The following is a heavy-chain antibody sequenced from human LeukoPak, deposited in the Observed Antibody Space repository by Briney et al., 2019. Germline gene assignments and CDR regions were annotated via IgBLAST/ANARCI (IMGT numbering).Heavy chain of an antibody. Sequence: GSSVKVSFKASGGPFNSYAISWVRPAPGQGVEWMGGIIPIFGTANYAQKFQGRVTITTDESTSTAYMELSSLRSEDTAVYYCARDPNLLRELAFDIWGQGTMVTVSS. V-gene: IGHV1-69*05. CDR1: GGPFNSYA. D-gene: IGHD3-22*01. J-gene: IGHJ3*02. CDR3: ARDPNLLRELAFDI. CDR2: IIPIFGTA.